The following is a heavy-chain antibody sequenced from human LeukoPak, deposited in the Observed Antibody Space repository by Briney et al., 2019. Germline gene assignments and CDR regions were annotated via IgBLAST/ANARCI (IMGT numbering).Heavy chain of an antibody. CDR3: ARERDGYSNLYYFDY. CDR2: IIPIFGTA. Sequence: ASVKVSCKASGGTFSSYAISWVRQAPGQGLEWMGGIIPIFGTANYAQKFQGRVTITADESTSTAYMELSSLRSEDTAVYYCARERDGYSNLYYFDYWGQGTLVTVSS. V-gene: IGHV1-69*13. J-gene: IGHJ4*02. CDR1: GGTFSSYA. D-gene: IGHD5-24*01.